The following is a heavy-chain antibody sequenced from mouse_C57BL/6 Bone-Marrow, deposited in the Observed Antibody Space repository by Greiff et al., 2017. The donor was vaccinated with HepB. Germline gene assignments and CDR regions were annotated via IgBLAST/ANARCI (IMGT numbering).Heavy chain of an antibody. V-gene: IGHV5-9*01. CDR3: ASPYYYGSSYDAMDY. CDR2: ISGGGGNT. D-gene: IGHD1-1*01. J-gene: IGHJ4*01. CDR1: GFTFSSYT. Sequence: LVESGGGLVKPGGSLKLSCAASGFTFSSYTMSWVRQTPEKRLEWVATISGGGGNTYYPDSVKGRFTISRDNAKNTLYLQMSSLRSEDTALYYCASPYYYGSSYDAMDYWGQGTSVTVSS.